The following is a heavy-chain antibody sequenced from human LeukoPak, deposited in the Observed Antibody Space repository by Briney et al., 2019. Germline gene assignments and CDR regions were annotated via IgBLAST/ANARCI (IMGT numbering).Heavy chain of an antibody. CDR2: ISAYNGNT. D-gene: IGHD6-6*01. Sequence: ASVKVSCKASGYTFTSYGISWVRQAPGQGLEWMGWISAYNGNTNYAQKLQGRVTMTRDTSTSTVYMELSSLRSEDTAVYYCARAFSSSSGFDYWGQGTLVTVSS. V-gene: IGHV1-18*01. CDR3: ARAFSSSSGFDY. CDR1: GYTFTSYG. J-gene: IGHJ4*02.